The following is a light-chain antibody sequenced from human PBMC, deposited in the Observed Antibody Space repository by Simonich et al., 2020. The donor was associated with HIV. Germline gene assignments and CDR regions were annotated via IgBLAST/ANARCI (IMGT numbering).Light chain of an antibody. CDR2: GAS. Sequence: IVMTQSPATLSVSPGKIATISFRDSQSVTSNLAWYQQKPGQAPRRLIYGASTMDTGIPARFRCSGSGTDFTLTISSMQSEDFAVYYCQQYNDWPRTFGEGTKVEI. CDR3: QQYNDWPRT. CDR1: QSVTSN. J-gene: IGKJ1*01. V-gene: IGKV3-15*01.